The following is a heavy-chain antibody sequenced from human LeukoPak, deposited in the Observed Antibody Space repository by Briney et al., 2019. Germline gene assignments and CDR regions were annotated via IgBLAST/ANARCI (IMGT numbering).Heavy chain of an antibody. D-gene: IGHD3/OR15-3a*01. CDR3: ARDDGFSCYSY. CDR1: GFTFSTYW. CDR2: INLDGSDK. Sequence: GGSLRLSCAASGFTFSTYWVTWVRLAPGKGLEWVANINLDGSDKYYVDSVKGRFTISRDNAKNSLYLQMNSLTVEDTAVYYCARDDGFSCYSYWGQGTLVTVSS. J-gene: IGHJ4*02. V-gene: IGHV3-7*01.